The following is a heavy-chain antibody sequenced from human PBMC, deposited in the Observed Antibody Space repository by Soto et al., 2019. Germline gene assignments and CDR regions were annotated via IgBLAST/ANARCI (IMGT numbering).Heavy chain of an antibody. D-gene: IGHD6-13*01. Sequence: VQLLESGGGLVQPGGSLRLSCAASGFTFSSYAMSWVRQAPGKGLEWVSAISGSGGSTYYADSVKGRFTISRDNSKNTLYLQMNSLRAEDTAVYYCARGGYSSSWYNWFDPWGQGTLVTVSS. V-gene: IGHV3-23*01. CDR3: ARGGYSSSWYNWFDP. CDR2: ISGSGGST. CDR1: GFTFSSYA. J-gene: IGHJ5*02.